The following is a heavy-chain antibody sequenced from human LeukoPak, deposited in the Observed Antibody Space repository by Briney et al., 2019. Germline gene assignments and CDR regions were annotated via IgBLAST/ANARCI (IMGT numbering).Heavy chain of an antibody. CDR3: ARDPTGDVIRSGGNSGAFDI. Sequence: GGSLRLSCAASGFTFSNYFMTWIRQAPGRGLEWVSYVSGSGGGAYYADSVKGRFTISRDNAKNSLFLRMNGLRVEDTAVYYCARDPTGDVIRSGGNSGAFDIWGQGTTVTVSS. V-gene: IGHV3-11*01. CDR1: GFTFSNYF. D-gene: IGHD3-10*01. CDR2: VSGSGGGA. J-gene: IGHJ3*02.